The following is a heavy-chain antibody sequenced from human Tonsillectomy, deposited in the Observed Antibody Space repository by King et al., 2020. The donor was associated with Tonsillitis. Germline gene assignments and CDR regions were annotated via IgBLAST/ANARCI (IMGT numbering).Heavy chain of an antibody. CDR3: ARVLTVRGVESEFDY. J-gene: IGHJ4*02. D-gene: IGHD3-10*01. V-gene: IGHV4-38-2*01. Sequence: QLQESGPGLVKPSETLSLTCAVSGYSISSGYYWGWIRQPPGTGLEWIGRIYHSGSTYSNPSLTSRVTISVDTSKNQFSLKLSSVTAADTAVYYCARVLTVRGVESEFDYWGQGTLVTVSS. CDR1: GYSISSGYY. CDR2: IYHSGST.